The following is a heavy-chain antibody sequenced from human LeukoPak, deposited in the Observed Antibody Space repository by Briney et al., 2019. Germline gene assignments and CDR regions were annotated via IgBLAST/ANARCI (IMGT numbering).Heavy chain of an antibody. CDR2: INPDSGAT. J-gene: IGHJ4*02. CDR3: ARVGSGGELVWDY. V-gene: IGHV1-2*02. D-gene: IGHD3-10*01. CDR1: GYTFSGYY. Sequence: ASVTVSCKASGYTFSGYYMHWVRQAPGQGLEWMGWINPDSGATKYAQNFQGRVTMTRDTSIRTAHMELSRLRSDDTAVYYCARVGSGGELVWDYWGQGTLVTVSS.